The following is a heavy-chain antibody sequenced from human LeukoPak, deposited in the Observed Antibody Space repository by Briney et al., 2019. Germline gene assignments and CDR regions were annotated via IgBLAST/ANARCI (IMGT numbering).Heavy chain of an antibody. D-gene: IGHD3-3*01. Sequence: WASVKVSCKASGYTFTGYYMHWVRQAPGQGLEWMGWINPNSGGTNYTQKFQGRVTMTRDTSISTAYMELSRLRSDDTAVYYCARDESERGFFECDYWGQGTLVTVSS. CDR3: ARDESERGFFECDY. CDR1: GYTFTGYY. CDR2: INPNSGGT. V-gene: IGHV1-2*02. J-gene: IGHJ4*02.